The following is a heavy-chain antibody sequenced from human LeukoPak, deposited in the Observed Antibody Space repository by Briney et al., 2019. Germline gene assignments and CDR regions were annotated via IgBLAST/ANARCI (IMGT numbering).Heavy chain of an antibody. V-gene: IGHV3-23*01. Sequence: GGSLRLSCAASGFTSSDYTMNWGRPTPGRGLGWGSGISVSDDRTYYADSVKSRFTMPRDNSNNMLYLQMNSLRAEDTAVYYCAKDRYCSTTNCPYDYGSQGTLVTVSS. J-gene: IGHJ4*02. CDR1: GFTSSDYT. D-gene: IGHD2-2*01. CDR2: ISVSDDRT. CDR3: AKDRYCSTTNCPYDY.